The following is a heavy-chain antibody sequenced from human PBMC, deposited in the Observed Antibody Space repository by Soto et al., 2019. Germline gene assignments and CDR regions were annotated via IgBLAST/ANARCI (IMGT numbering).Heavy chain of an antibody. J-gene: IGHJ5*02. V-gene: IGHV1-69*01. CDR2: IIPIFGTA. CDR1: GGTFSSYA. CDR3: ARWAHYARNLNNWFDP. Sequence: QVQLVQSGAEVKKPGSSVKVSCKASGGTFSSYAISWVRQAAGQGLEWMGGIIPIFGTANYAQKFQGRVTITADESTSTAYMELSSLRSEDTAVYYCARWAHYARNLNNWFDPWGQGTLVTVSS. D-gene: IGHD4-17*01.